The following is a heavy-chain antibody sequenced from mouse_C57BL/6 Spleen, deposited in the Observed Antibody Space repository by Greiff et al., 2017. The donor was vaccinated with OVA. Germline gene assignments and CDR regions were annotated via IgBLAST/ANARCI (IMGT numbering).Heavy chain of an antibody. CDR2: IDPETGGT. D-gene: IGHD2-2*01. CDR1: GYTFTDYE. CDR3: TRWLRRRFDY. Sequence: VQLQQPGAELVRPGASVTLSCKASGYTFTDYEMHWVKQTPVHGLEWIGAIDPETGGTAYNQKFKGKAILTADKSSSTAYMELRSLTSEDSAVYYCTRWLRRRFDYWGQGTTLTVSS. V-gene: IGHV1-15*01. J-gene: IGHJ2*01.